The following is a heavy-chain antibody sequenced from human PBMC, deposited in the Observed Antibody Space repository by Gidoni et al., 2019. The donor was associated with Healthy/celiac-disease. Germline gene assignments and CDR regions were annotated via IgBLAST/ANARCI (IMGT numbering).Heavy chain of an antibody. V-gene: IGHV3-23*01. Sequence: EVKLLESGGGLVQPGGSLRLSCAASGFTFRSYAMSWVRQAPGKGLEWVSAISCSGGSKYYAASVKGRFTISRDNSKNTLYLQMNSLRAEDTAVYYCAKVGAAGTIDPWGQGTLVTVSS. CDR3: AKVGAAGTIDP. CDR1: GFTFRSYA. CDR2: ISCSGGSK. D-gene: IGHD6-13*01. J-gene: IGHJ5*02.